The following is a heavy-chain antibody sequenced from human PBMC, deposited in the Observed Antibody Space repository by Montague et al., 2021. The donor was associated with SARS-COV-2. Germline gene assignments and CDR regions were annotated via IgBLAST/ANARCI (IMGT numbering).Heavy chain of an antibody. D-gene: IGHD3-10*01. Sequence: SETLSLTCTVSGVSMSDHYWAWIRQPPGKGLEWLAYIYYSGGINSNASLKSRVSMSVDTSKNQFSLKLTSVNAADTAVYYCASGVSVRRAFNWFDPWGQGTLVTVSS. CDR3: ASGVSVRRAFNWFDP. V-gene: IGHV4-59*11. CDR1: GVSMSDHY. CDR2: IYYSGGI. J-gene: IGHJ5*02.